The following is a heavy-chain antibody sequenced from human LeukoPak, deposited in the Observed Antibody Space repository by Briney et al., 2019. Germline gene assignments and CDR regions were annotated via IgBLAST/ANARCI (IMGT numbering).Heavy chain of an antibody. CDR3: ARDKAQSDAFDI. Sequence: SETLSLTCAVYGGSFSGYYWSWIRQPPGKGLEWIGYMYHTGISNYNPSLKSRVTISVDTSKKQISLKLRSVTAADTAVYFCARDKAQSDAFDIWGQGTMVTVSS. CDR1: GGSFSGYY. V-gene: IGHV4-59*01. CDR2: MYHTGIS. J-gene: IGHJ3*02.